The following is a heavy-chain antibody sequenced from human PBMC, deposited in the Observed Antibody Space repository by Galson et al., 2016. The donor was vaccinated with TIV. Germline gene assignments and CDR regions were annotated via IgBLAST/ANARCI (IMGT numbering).Heavy chain of an antibody. D-gene: IGHD1-1*01. J-gene: IGHJ4*02. CDR1: GFTFSSYG. CDR2: ISYDGGDK. CDR3: AKTTPAEIQLGYYFDF. V-gene: IGHV3-30*14. Sequence: SLRLSCAASGFTFSSYGFHWVRQAPGKGLEWVAFISYDGGDKKYLDSVKGRFTISRDNSKNTLYLQMNSLRAEDTAVYYCAKTTPAEIQLGYYFDFWGQGTLVTVSS.